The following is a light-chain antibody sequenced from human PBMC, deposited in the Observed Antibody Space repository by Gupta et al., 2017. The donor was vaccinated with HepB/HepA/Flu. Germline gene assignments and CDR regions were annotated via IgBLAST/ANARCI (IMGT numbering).Light chain of an antibody. CDR3: AAWEDSRKGV. Sequence: QSVLTPPPSASGTPGQRFTISCSGSSSNRGSNTVNWYQQHPGTAHKLLIYSNNQRPAGVPERFSGSKAGTAASLTISGRQEEEEADYYCAAWEDSRKGVFGGGTKLTVL. V-gene: IGLV1-44*01. CDR1: SSNRGSNT. J-gene: IGLJ2*01. CDR2: SNN.